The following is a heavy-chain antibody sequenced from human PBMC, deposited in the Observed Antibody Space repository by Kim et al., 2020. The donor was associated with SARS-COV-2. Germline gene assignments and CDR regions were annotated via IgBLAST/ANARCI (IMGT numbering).Heavy chain of an antibody. V-gene: IGHV3-21*01. Sequence: GGSLRLSCAASGFSFSSYYMSWVRQAPGKGLEWVSSISSNSKYKHYGDSVRGRFTISRDNAKNSLYLQMNSLREDDSAVYYCARERRGVGGRGAAVTVST. CDR1: GFSFSSYY. D-gene: IGHD2-15*01. CDR2: ISSNSKYK. J-gene: IGHJ4*02. CDR3: ARERRGV.